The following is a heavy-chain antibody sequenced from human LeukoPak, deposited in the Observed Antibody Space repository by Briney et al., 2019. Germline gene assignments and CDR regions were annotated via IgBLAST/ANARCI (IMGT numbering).Heavy chain of an antibody. CDR2: IYYSGST. J-gene: IGHJ5*02. CDR3: ARVVAGRRFDP. Sequence: PSETLSLTCTVSGGSISSYHWSWIRQPPGKGLEWIGYIYYSGSTNYNPSLKSRVTISVDTSKNQFSLKVNSVTAADTAVYYCARVVAGRRFDPWGQGTLATVSS. CDR1: GGSISSYH. D-gene: IGHD6-19*01. V-gene: IGHV4-59*01.